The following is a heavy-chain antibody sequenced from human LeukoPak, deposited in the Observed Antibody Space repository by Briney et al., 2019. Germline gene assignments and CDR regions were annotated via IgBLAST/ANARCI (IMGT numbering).Heavy chain of an antibody. Sequence: GGSLRLSCAASGFTFSSSSISWVRQAPGKGLEWVSAITDAVGSTHYADSVKGRFTISRDNSKNTLYLQMNSLRAEDTAVYYCARNLRGFDYWGQGTLVTVSS. V-gene: IGHV3-23*01. CDR3: ARNLRGFDY. J-gene: IGHJ4*02. D-gene: IGHD3-10*01. CDR1: GFTFSSSS. CDR2: ITDAVGST.